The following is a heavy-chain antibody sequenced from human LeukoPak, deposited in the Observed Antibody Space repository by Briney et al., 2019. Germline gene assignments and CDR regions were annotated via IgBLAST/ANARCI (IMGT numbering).Heavy chain of an antibody. CDR1: GFTFGSYA. V-gene: IGHV3-23*01. CDR2: VSGSGDAT. CDR3: AKGNTGSAYSAVDH. D-gene: IGHD2-15*01. J-gene: IGHJ4*02. Sequence: GGSLRLSCAASGFTFGSYALNWVRQAPGKGLEWVSTVSGSGDATYYADSVKGRFTISRDDSKNTLHLQMDSLRPEDTALYYCAKGNTGSAYSAVDHWGQGTLVTVSS.